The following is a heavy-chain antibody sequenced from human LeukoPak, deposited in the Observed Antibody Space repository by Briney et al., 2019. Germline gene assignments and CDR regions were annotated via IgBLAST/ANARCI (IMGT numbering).Heavy chain of an antibody. CDR1: GYSITSSSW. D-gene: IGHD6-19*01. Sequence: SETLSLTCAVSGYSITSSSWWGWIRQPPGKGLEWIGYIYYSGSTNSNPSLKSRVTISVDTSKNQFSPKLSSVTAADTAVYYCARAHDTSASFFDYWGQGTLVTVSS. CDR2: IYYSGST. V-gene: IGHV4-28*03. J-gene: IGHJ4*02. CDR3: ARAHDTSASFFDY.